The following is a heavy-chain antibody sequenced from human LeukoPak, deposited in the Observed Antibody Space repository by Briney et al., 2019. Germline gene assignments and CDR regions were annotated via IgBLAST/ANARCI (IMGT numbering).Heavy chain of an antibody. V-gene: IGHV1-18*01. CDR2: ISAYNGNT. CDR1: GYTFTSYG. D-gene: IGHD3-10*01. Sequence: ASVKVSCKASGYTFTSYGISWVRQAPGQGVEWMGWISAYNGNTNYAQKLQGRVTMTTDTSTSTAYMALRSLRSDDTAVYYCARGGMVRALYGMDVWGQGTTVTVSS. CDR3: ARGGMVRALYGMDV. J-gene: IGHJ6*02.